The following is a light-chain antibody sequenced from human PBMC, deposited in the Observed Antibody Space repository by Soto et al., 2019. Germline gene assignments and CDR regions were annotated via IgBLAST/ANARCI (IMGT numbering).Light chain of an antibody. V-gene: IGKV1-5*03. CDR1: QTISSW. J-gene: IGKJ1*01. CDR3: QHYNSYSEA. CDR2: KAS. Sequence: DIRITQSPSTLYGSVGDRVTITCRASQTISSWLAWYRQKPGKAPKILIYKASTLKSGVPSLFSGSGAGTECTRTISSLQPDDVATYYCQHYNSYSEAFGQGTKVDIK.